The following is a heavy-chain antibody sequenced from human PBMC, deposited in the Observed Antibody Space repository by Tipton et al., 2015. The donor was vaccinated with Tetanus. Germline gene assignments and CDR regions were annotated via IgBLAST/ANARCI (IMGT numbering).Heavy chain of an antibody. J-gene: IGHJ6*02. Sequence: SLRLSCAASGFTFSSHAMHWVRQAPGKGLEWVAVISYDGSNKYYADSVKGRFTISRDNSKNTLYLQMNSLRAEDTAVYYCARDRSMANYYYYGMDVWGQGTTVTVSS. CDR2: ISYDGSNK. CDR1: GFTFSSHA. CDR3: ARDRSMANYYYYGMDV. V-gene: IGHV3-30*04. D-gene: IGHD5-24*01.